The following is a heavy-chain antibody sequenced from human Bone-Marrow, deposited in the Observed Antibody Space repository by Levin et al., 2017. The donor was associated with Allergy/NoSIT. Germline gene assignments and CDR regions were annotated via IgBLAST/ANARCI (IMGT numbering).Heavy chain of an antibody. CDR3: SRDLGNQLLSHNWFAP. Sequence: GGSLRLSCTASGFTFGDYAMGWFRQAPGKGLEWVGFIRSRAYGGTTEDAASVKGRFTISRDDSKSIAYLQMNSLKTEDTAVYYCSRDLGNQLLSHNWFAPWGQGTLVTVSS. CDR2: IRSRAYGGTT. D-gene: IGHD2-2*01. CDR1: GFTFGDYA. V-gene: IGHV3-49*03. J-gene: IGHJ5*02.